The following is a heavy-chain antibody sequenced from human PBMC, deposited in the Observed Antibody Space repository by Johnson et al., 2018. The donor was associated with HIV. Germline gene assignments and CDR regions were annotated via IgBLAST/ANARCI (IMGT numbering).Heavy chain of an antibody. CDR3: TTRLNSGTYWGNYDFDV. CDR1: GFTFDDYA. J-gene: IGHJ3*01. CDR2: ISWNSGSI. D-gene: IGHD1-26*01. Sequence: VQLVESGGGSVQPGRSLRLSCAASGFTFDDYAMHWVRQAPGKGLEWVSGISWNSGSIGYADSVKGRFTISRDNAKNSLYLQMNNLKAEDTALYYCTTRLNSGTYWGNYDFDVWGQGTMVTVSS. V-gene: IGHV3-9*01.